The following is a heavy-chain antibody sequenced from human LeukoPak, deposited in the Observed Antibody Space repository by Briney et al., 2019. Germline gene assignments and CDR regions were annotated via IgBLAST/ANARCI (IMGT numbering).Heavy chain of an antibody. V-gene: IGHV1-2*02. CDR1: VYTFTGYY. Sequence: ASVKVSCKASVYTFTGYYMHWVRQAPGQGLEWMGGINPNRGGTNYAQKFQGRVTMIRDTSISTAYMELSRLRSDDTAVDFCASRYFDWPITTWGQGTLVTVSS. CDR3: ASRYFDWPITT. D-gene: IGHD3-9*01. CDR2: INPNRGGT. J-gene: IGHJ5*02.